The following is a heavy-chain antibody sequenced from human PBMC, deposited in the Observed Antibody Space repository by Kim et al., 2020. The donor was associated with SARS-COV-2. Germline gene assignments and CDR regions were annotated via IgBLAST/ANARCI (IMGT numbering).Heavy chain of an antibody. J-gene: IGHJ6*02. CDR3: AREGKGYLYGMDV. CDR2: IYYTGST. CDR1: GGSLSSFY. Sequence: SETLSLTCTVSGGSLSSFYWSWIWQTPENGLEWLGYIYYTGSTDYNPSLKSRLIISLGTSENQFSLTLTSVTAADTAVYYCAREGKGYLYGMDVWGQGTTVTVSS. V-gene: IGHV4-59*13. D-gene: IGHD5-12*01.